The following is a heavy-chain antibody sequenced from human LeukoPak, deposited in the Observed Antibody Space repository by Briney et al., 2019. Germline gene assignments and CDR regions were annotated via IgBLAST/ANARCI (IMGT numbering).Heavy chain of an antibody. D-gene: IGHD3-22*01. CDR3: ASPFLPEVEWLLQQSAFDI. Sequence: GGSLRLSCAASGFTFSDYYMSWIRQAPGKGLEWVSYISSSGSTIYYADSVKGRFTISRDNAKNSLYLQMNSLRAEDTAVYYCASPFLPEVEWLLQQSAFDIWGQGTMVTVSS. CDR2: ISSSGSTI. CDR1: GFTFSDYY. V-gene: IGHV3-11*01. J-gene: IGHJ3*02.